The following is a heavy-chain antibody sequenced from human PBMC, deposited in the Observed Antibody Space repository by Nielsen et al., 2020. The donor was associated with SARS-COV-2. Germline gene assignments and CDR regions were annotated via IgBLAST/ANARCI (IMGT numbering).Heavy chain of an antibody. CDR2: IKSKTYGETT. V-gene: IGHV3-15*01. D-gene: IGHD3-10*01. CDR1: GFTFSNAW. CDR3: TRDLYRQSVLLWLY. Sequence: GESLKISCAASGFTFSNAWMSWVRQAPGKGLEWVGRIKSKTYGETTEYAASVKGRFTISRDDSKGIAYLQMNSLKTEDTAVYYCTRDLYRQSVLLWLYWGQGTLVTVSS. J-gene: IGHJ4*02.